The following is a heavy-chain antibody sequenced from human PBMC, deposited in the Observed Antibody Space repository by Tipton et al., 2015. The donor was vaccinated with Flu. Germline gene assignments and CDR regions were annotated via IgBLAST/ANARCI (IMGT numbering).Heavy chain of an antibody. V-gene: IGHV3-9*01. J-gene: IGHJ4*02. D-gene: IGHD3-10*01. CDR2: ISWNSGSI. CDR1: GFTFDDYA. Sequence: SLRLSCAASGFTFDDYAMHWVRQAPGKGLEWVSGISWNSGSIGYADSVKGRFTISRDNAKNSLYLQMNSLRAEDTAVYYCARGLTRYFDYWGQGTLVTVSS. CDR3: ARGLTRYFDY.